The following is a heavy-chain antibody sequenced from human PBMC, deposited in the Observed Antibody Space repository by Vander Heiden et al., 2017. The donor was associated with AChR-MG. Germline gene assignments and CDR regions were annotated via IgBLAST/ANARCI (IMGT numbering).Heavy chain of an antibody. CDR1: GFTFRDHA. CDR2: IRGNGRTT. CDR3: ARRWALPSGDFDI. V-gene: IGHV3-23*01. Sequence: EVPLLQSGGGLVQPGGSLSLSCAASGFTFRDHAMTWVRQAPGKGLEWVSVIRGNGRTTYYADSVEGRFTISRDISKNTLYLQMNSLRGEDTAMYYCARRWALPSGDFDIWGQGTMVTVSS. J-gene: IGHJ3*02. D-gene: IGHD1-26*01.